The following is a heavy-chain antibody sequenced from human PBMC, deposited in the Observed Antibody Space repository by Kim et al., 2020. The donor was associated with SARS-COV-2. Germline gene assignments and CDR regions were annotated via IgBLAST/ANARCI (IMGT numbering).Heavy chain of an antibody. CDR1: GGSISSYY. CDR3: ARDSPPGRFRPRGHDAFDI. V-gene: IGHV4-59*01. Sequence: SETLSLTCTVSGGSISSYYWSWIRQPPGKGLEWIGYIYYSGSTNYNPSLKSRVTISVDTSKNQFSLKLSSVTAADTAVYYCARDSPPGRFRPRGHDAFDIWSQGTMVTVSA. J-gene: IGHJ3*02. CDR2: IYYSGST. D-gene: IGHD3-16*02.